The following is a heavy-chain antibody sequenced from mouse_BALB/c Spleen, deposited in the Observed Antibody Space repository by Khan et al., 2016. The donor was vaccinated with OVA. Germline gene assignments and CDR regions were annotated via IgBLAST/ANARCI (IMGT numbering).Heavy chain of an antibody. D-gene: IGHD1-1*01. CDR1: KNG. V-gene: IGHV9-3*02. J-gene: IGHJ3*01. CDR2: INTNTGEP. CDR3: TRVYGYSWFTY. Sequence: KNGMNWVKQAPGKGLKWMGWINTNTGEPTYVDEFKGRFDFSLETSSSTAFLQINNLKNDDAAIDCCTRVYGYSWFTYWRQGTLVTVSA.